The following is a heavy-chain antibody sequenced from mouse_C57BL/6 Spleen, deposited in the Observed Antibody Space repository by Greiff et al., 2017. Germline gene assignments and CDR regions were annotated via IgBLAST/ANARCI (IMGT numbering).Heavy chain of an antibody. Sequence: QVQLQQPGAELVRPGSSVKLSCKASGYTFTSYWMDWVKQRPGQGLEWIGNIYPSDSETHYNQKFKDKATLTVDKSSSTAYMQLSSLTSEDSAVYYCARGGTLYYYAMDYWGQGTSVTVSS. D-gene: IGHD2-14*01. J-gene: IGHJ4*01. V-gene: IGHV1-61*01. CDR3: ARGGTLYYYAMDY. CDR2: IYPSDSET. CDR1: GYTFTSYW.